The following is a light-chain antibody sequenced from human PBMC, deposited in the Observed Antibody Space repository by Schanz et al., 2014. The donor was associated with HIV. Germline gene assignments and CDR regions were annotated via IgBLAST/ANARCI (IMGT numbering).Light chain of an antibody. CDR3: HQYNDWPGT. V-gene: IGKV3-15*01. Sequence: DIVMTQSPGTLSVSPGERATLSCRASQTVSNNLAWYQQKPGQAPRLLIYGASTRVTGIPARFSGSGSGTEFTLTISSLQSEDFAVYYCHQYNDWPGTFGQGTSLEI. CDR2: GAS. J-gene: IGKJ2*01. CDR1: QTVSNN.